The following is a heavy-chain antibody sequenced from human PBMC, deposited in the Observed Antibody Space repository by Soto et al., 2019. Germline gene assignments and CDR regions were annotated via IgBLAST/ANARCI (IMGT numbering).Heavy chain of an antibody. Sequence: QVQLVESGGGVVQPGRSLRLSCAASGFNFSSYTIHWVRQAPGKWLEWVAVISHDGRHKYYADSVKGRFTISRDNSKNTLYLQMNSLRAEDTAVYYCARAPAPDYGGVGDYWGQGTLVTVAS. CDR2: ISHDGRHK. D-gene: IGHD4-17*01. J-gene: IGHJ4*02. CDR3: ARAPAPDYGGVGDY. V-gene: IGHV3-30-3*01. CDR1: GFNFSSYT.